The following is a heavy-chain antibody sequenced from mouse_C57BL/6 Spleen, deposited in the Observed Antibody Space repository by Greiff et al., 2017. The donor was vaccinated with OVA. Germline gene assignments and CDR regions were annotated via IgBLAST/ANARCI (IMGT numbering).Heavy chain of an antibody. V-gene: IGHV5-9-1*02. J-gene: IGHJ2*01. CDR2: ISSGGDYI. D-gene: IGHD2-3*01. Sequence: EVHLVESGEGLVKPGGSLKLSCAASGFTFSSYAMSWVRQTPEQRLEWVAYISSGGDYIYYADTVKGRFTISRDNARNTLYLQMSSLKSEDTAMYYCTRRLGYSYYFDDWGQGTTLTVSS. CDR1: GFTFSSYA. CDR3: TRRLGYSYYFDD.